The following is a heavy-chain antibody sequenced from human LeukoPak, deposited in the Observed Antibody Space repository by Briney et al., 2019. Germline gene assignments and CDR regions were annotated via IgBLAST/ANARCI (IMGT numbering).Heavy chain of an antibody. J-gene: IGHJ3*02. CDR1: GGSISSYY. Sequence: SETLSLTCTVSGGSISSYYWSWIRQPPGKGLEWIGYIYYSGSTNYNPSLKSRVTISVDTSKNQFSLKLSSVTAADTAVYYCARVSSGYYDSSGHHEDAFDIWGQGTMVTVSS. CDR2: IYYSGST. V-gene: IGHV4-59*01. D-gene: IGHD3-22*01. CDR3: ARVSSGYYDSSGHHEDAFDI.